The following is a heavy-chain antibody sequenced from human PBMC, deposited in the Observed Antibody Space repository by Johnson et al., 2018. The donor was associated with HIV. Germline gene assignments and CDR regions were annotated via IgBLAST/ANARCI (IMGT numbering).Heavy chain of an antibody. CDR1: GFTFSSFA. D-gene: IGHD5-24*01. CDR3: ARMAAHVSDF. Sequence: QVQLVESGGGVVQPGRSLRLSCAASGFTFSSFALPWVRQAPGKGLEWVAVISYDGSDTYYVDSVKGRFTISRDNAKNSLYLQMNSLRVEDTAVYYCARMAAHVSDFWGQGTMVTVSS. CDR2: ISYDGSDT. V-gene: IGHV3-30*04. J-gene: IGHJ3*01.